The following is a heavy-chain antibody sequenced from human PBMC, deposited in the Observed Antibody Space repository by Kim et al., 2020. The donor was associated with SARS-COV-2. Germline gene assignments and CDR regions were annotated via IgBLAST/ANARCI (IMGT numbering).Heavy chain of an antibody. CDR1: GYTFASYG. CDR2: ISAYNGRT. V-gene: IGHV1-18*01. J-gene: IGHJ4*02. Sequence: ASVKVSCKASGYTFASYGVSWVRQAPGQGLEWLGWISAYNGRTNYAQKVQDRVTVTRDTSTSTIYMELRSLRSDDTALYYCARDLKSMVPGYWGQGTLVT. D-gene: IGHD2-21*02. CDR3: ARDLKSMVPGY.